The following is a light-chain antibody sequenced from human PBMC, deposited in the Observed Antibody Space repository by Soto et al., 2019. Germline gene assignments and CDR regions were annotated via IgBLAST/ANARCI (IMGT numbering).Light chain of an antibody. Sequence: QSVLTQPASVSGSPGQSITISCTGTSSDVGSYNLVSWYQQHPAKAPKLMIYEGSKWPSGVSNRFSGSKSGATASLTISGLQAEDEADYYCCSYAGSSTWVFGGGTKVTVL. CDR2: EGS. V-gene: IGLV2-23*01. CDR3: CSYAGSSTWV. J-gene: IGLJ3*02. CDR1: SSDVGSYNL.